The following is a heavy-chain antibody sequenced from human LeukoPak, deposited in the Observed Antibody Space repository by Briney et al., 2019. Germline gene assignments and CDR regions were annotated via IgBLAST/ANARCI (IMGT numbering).Heavy chain of an antibody. CDR3: AKDDNYIRFLS. V-gene: IGHV3-23*01. D-gene: IGHD3-16*01. Sequence: GGSLRLSCAASGFTFSSHGMNWVRQAPGKGLEWVSGITGSGGNRYYADSVKGRFTISRDNSKNTLYLQMNSLRAEDTAVYYCAKDDNYIRFLSWGQGTLATVSS. CDR1: GFTFSSHG. CDR2: ITGSGGNR. J-gene: IGHJ5*02.